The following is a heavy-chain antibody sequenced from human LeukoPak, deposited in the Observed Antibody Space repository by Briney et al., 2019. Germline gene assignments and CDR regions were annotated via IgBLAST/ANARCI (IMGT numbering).Heavy chain of an antibody. D-gene: IGHD6-19*01. J-gene: IGHJ4*02. CDR2: IIPIFGTA. Sequence: ASVKVSCKASGGTFSSYAISWVRQAPGQGLEWMGGIIPIFGTANYAQKFQGRVTIPADESTSTAYMELSSLRSEDTAVYYCARGGSGWSNFDYWGQGTPVTVSS. CDR1: GGTFSSYA. CDR3: ARGGSGWSNFDY. V-gene: IGHV1-69*13.